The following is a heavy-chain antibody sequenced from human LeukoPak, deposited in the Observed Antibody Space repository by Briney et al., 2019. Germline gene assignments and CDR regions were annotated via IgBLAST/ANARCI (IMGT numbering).Heavy chain of an antibody. CDR3: ARGRRTGDRGYYFDY. J-gene: IGHJ4*02. Sequence: GGSLRLSCAASGFTFSSYSMNWVRQAPGKGLEWVSYISSSSSTIYYADSVKGRLTISRDNANNSLYLQMNNLRAEDTAMYYCARGRRTGDRGYYFDYWGQGTLVTVSS. D-gene: IGHD7-27*01. CDR1: GFTFSSYS. V-gene: IGHV3-48*04. CDR2: ISSSSSTI.